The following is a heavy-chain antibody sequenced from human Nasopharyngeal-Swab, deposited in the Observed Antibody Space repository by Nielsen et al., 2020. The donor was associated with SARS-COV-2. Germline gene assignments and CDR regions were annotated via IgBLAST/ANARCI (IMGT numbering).Heavy chain of an antibody. CDR3: ASQGSGSYYLLYYYYGMDV. J-gene: IGHJ6*02. V-gene: IGHV4-39*01. CDR2: IYYSGST. D-gene: IGHD1-26*01. Sequence: VRQMPGKGLEWTGSIYYSGSTYYNPSLKSRVTISVDTSKNQFSLKLSSVTAADTAVYYCASQGSGSYYLLYYYYGMDVWGQGTTVTVSS.